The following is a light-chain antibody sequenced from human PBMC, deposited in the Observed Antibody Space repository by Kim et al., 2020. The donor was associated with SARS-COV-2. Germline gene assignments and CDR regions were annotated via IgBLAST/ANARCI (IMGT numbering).Light chain of an antibody. J-gene: IGLJ2*01. CDR2: YDS. Sequence: APGETATIACAGNNIGSQCVLWYQQKPGQAPLLVIFYDSDRPSGIPERFSGSNSGNTATLTISRVEAGDEADYYCQVWDSSSDHVVFGGGTQLTVL. CDR3: QVWDSSSDHVV. V-gene: IGLV3-21*04. CDR1: NIGSQC.